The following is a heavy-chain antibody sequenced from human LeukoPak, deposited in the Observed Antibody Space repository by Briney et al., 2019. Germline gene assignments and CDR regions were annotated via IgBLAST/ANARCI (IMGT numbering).Heavy chain of an antibody. J-gene: IGHJ3*02. D-gene: IGHD3-16*01. CDR2: INPNSGGT. V-gene: IGHV1-2*04. Sequence: GASVKVSCKASGYTFTGYYMHWVRQAPGQGLEWMGWINPNSGGTNYAQKFQGWVTMTRDTSISTAYMELSSLRSEDTAVYYCATLSWGLPLMGAFDIWGQGTMVTVSS. CDR3: ATLSWGLPLMGAFDI. CDR1: GYTFTGYY.